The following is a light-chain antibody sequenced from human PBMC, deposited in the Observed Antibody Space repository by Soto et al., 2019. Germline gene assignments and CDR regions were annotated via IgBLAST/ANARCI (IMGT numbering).Light chain of an antibody. J-gene: IGKJ5*01. CDR3: QQYNDRPPIT. V-gene: IGKV3D-15*01. Sequence: EIVLTQSPGTLSLSPGERATLSCRASQSVSSSYLAWYQQKPGQAPRLLIYGASSRATGIPARFSGSGSGSVFTLTISGLQSADFAVYYCQQYNDRPPITFGQGTRLEIK. CDR2: GAS. CDR1: QSVSSSY.